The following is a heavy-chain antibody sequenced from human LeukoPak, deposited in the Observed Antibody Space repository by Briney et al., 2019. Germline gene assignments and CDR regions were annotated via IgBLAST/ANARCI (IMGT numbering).Heavy chain of an antibody. CDR2: MYNVGST. D-gene: IGHD3-9*01. Sequence: SETLSLTCSVSGGSISSSSYYWGWIRQPPGKGLEWIGSMYNVGSTYYNPSLKSRVTISVDTSKNQFSLKLSSVTAADTAVYYCARATNYDNEIWGQGTLVTVSS. J-gene: IGHJ4*02. V-gene: IGHV4-39*07. CDR3: ARATNYDNEI. CDR1: GGSISSSSYY.